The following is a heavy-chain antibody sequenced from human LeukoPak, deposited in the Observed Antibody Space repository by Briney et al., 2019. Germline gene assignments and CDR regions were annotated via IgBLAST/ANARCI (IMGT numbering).Heavy chain of an antibody. D-gene: IGHD6-19*01. CDR3: AAGGGRLHSSGWYSYYYMDV. CDR2: ISTGTYI. V-gene: IGHV3-48*03. Sequence: GGSLRLSCVASGFTFSRFEMNWVRQAPGKGLEWISHISTGTYIAYTDSVKGRFTISRDNSKNTLYLQMNSLRAEDTAVYYCAAGGGRLHSSGWYSYYYMDVWGKGTTVTISS. CDR1: GFTFSRFE. J-gene: IGHJ6*03.